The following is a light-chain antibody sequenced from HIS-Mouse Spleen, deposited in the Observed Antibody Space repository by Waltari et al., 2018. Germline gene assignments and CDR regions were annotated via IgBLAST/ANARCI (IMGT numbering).Light chain of an antibody. V-gene: IGKV1-13*02. CDR2: DAS. CDR1: QGISSA. CDR3: QQFNSYPRT. Sequence: AIQLTQSPSSLSASVGDSVTISCRASQGISSALAWYQQKPGKAPKLLIYDASSLESGVPSRFSGSGSGTEFTLTISSLQPEDVASYYCQQFNSYPRTFGGGTKVEIK. J-gene: IGKJ4*01.